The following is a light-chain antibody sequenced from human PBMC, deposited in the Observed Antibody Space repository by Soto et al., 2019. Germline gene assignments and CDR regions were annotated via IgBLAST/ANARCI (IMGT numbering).Light chain of an antibody. CDR2: DVS. CDR1: SGDVGAYNY. V-gene: IGLV2-14*01. J-gene: IGLJ2*01. Sequence: QSALTHPASVSGSPGQSITISCAGTSGDVGAYNYVTWFQQYPGKVPKLIIYDVSDRPSGVSDRFSGSKSGNTASLTISGLLAEDEADYYCGSYTTINTMIFGGGTKLTVL. CDR3: GSYTTINTMI.